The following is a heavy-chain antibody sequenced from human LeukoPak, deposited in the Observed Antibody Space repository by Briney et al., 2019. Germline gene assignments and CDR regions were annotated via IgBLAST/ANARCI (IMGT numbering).Heavy chain of an antibody. Sequence: SETLSLTCTVSGGSISGRSYYWGWIRQPPGGGLEWIGSLYYTGTTYYNPSLKSRVSISVDTSKIHFSVRLTSVTAADTAVYYCTRRAWDLGNGAFDIWGQGTMVTVPS. CDR1: GGSISGRSYY. J-gene: IGHJ3*02. V-gene: IGHV4-39*02. D-gene: IGHD1-26*01. CDR2: LYYTGTT. CDR3: TRRAWDLGNGAFDI.